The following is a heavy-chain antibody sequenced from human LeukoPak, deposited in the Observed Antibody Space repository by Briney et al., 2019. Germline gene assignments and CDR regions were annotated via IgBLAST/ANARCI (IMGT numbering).Heavy chain of an antibody. V-gene: IGHV3-23*01. CDR3: AKALLAGYSSSPYNWFDP. D-gene: IGHD6-6*01. CDR2: ISGSGGST. J-gene: IGHJ5*02. CDR1: GFTCSSYA. Sequence: RPGGYLRLSCAASGFTCSSYAMSWVRQAPGKGLEWVSAISGSGGSTYYADSVKGRFTISRDNSKNTLYLQMNSLRAEDTAVYYCAKALLAGYSSSPYNWFDPWGQGTLVTVSS.